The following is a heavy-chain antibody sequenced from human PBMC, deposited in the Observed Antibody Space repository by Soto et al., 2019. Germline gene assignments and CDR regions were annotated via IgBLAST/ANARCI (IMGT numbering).Heavy chain of an antibody. CDR2: IYYSGST. V-gene: IGHV4-59*01. Sequence: PSETLSLTCTVSGGSISSYYWSWIRQPPGKGLEWIGYIYYSGSTNYNPSLKSRVTISVDTSKNQFSLKLSSVTAADTAVYYCARGGPVSGGNPEFFDYWGQGTLVTVSS. J-gene: IGHJ4*02. CDR3: ARGGPVSGGNPEFFDY. CDR1: GGSISSYY. D-gene: IGHD2-15*01.